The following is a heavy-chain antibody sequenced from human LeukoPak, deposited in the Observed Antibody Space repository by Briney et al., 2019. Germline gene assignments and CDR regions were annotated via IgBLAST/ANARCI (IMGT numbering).Heavy chain of an antibody. J-gene: IGHJ4*02. V-gene: IGHV3-7*01. CDR3: FVATRRRGLDF. D-gene: IGHD2-15*01. CDR2: IRQDGSVK. Sequence: GGSLRLSCAASGFTFSSYWMSWVRQAPGKGLEWVANIRQDGSVKNYVDSVKGRFTISRDNSKNTVYLQMSSLRAEDTAVYYCFVATRRRGLDFWGQRPLVTVST. CDR1: GFTFSSYW.